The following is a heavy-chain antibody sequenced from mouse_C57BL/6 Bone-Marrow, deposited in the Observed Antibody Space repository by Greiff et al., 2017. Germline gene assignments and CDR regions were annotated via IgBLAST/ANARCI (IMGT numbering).Heavy chain of an antibody. D-gene: IGHD2-1*01. CDR3: AREGVYYASFAY. J-gene: IGHJ3*01. Sequence: EVKVVESGGGLVQPGGSLKLSCAASGFTFSDYHMYWVRQTPEKRLEWVAYISNGGGSTYYPDTVKGRFTISRDNAKNTLYLQMSRLKSEDTAMYYCAREGVYYASFAYWGQGTLVTVSA. CDR1: GFTFSDYH. V-gene: IGHV5-12*01. CDR2: ISNGGGST.